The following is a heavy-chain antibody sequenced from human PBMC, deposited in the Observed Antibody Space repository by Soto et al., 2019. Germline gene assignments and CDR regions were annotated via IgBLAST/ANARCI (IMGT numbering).Heavy chain of an antibody. CDR3: ARYDFWSGYYVYYGMDV. CDR1: GYTFTSYD. Sequence: ASVKVSCKASGYTFTSYDINWVRQATGQGLEWMGWMNPNSGNTGYAQKFQGRVTMTRNTPISTAYMELSSLRSEDTAVYYCARYDFWSGYYVYYGMDVGGQGTTVTVSS. D-gene: IGHD3-3*01. V-gene: IGHV1-8*01. J-gene: IGHJ6*02. CDR2: MNPNSGNT.